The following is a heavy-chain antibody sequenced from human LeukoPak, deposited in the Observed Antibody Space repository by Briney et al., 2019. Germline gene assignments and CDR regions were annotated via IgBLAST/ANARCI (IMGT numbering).Heavy chain of an antibody. CDR2: IIPIFGTA. J-gene: IGHJ5*02. V-gene: IGHV1-69*05. D-gene: IGHD5-12*01. Sequence: SVKVSCKASGGTFSSYAISWVRQAPGRGLEWMGGIIPIFGTANYAQKFQGRVTITTDESTSTAYMELSSLRSEDTAVYYCAREAGGLDIVATISWFDPWGQGTLVTVSS. CDR3: AREAGGLDIVATISWFDP. CDR1: GGTFSSYA.